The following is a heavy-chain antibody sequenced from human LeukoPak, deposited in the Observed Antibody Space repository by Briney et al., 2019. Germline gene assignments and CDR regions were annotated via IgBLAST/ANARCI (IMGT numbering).Heavy chain of an antibody. CDR1: GGTFSSYA. J-gene: IGHJ6*03. V-gene: IGHV1-69*13. Sequence: ASVKVSCKASGGTFSSYAISWVRQAPGQGLDRMGQIIPIFGTATYAQKSQGRATINQDESTSTAYMELSSLRSEDTAVYYCARGEEYQLLSDYYYYMDVWGKGTTVTVSS. CDR3: ARGEEYQLLSDYYYYMDV. CDR2: IIPIFGTA. D-gene: IGHD2-2*01.